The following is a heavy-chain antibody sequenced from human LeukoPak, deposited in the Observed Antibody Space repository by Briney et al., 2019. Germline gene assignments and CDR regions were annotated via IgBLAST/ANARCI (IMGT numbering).Heavy chain of an antibody. D-gene: IGHD3-22*01. CDR3: ARPLDSSVPNYYYYYGMDV. CDR2: ITPIFGTA. V-gene: IGHV1-69*13. J-gene: IGHJ6*02. CDR1: GGTFSSYA. Sequence: SVKVSCKASGGTFSSYAISWVRQAPGQGLEWMGGITPIFGTANYAQKFQGRVTITADESTSTAYMELSSLRSEDTAVYYCARPLDSSVPNYYYYYGMDVWGQGTTVTVSS.